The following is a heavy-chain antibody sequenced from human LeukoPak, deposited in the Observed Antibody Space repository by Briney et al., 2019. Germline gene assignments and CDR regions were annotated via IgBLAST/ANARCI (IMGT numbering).Heavy chain of an antibody. CDR3: AKGGRFSSGWAYDY. V-gene: IGHV3-23*01. D-gene: IGHD6-19*01. J-gene: IGHJ4*02. CDR2: IGGSGSNT. CDR1: GFSFSNNA. Sequence: PGGSLRLSCAASGFSFSNNAMSWVRQAPGKGLEWVSTIGGSGSNTFCADSVKGRFTISRDNSKNTLYLQMNSLRAEDSAVYYCAKGGRFSSGWAYDYWGQGMLVTVSS.